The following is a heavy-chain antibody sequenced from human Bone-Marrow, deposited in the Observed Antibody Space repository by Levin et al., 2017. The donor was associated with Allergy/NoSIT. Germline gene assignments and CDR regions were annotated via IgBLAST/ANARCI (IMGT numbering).Heavy chain of an antibody. V-gene: IGHV4-31*03. Sequence: SCTVSGGSISSGGYYWSWIRQHPGKGLEWIGYIYYSGSTYYNPSLKSRVTISVDTSKNQFSLKLSSVTAADTAVYYCARDSGVSNPFDYWGQGTLVTVSS. CDR1: GGSISSGGYY. CDR2: IYYSGST. J-gene: IGHJ4*02. CDR3: ARDSGVSNPFDY. D-gene: IGHD3-10*01.